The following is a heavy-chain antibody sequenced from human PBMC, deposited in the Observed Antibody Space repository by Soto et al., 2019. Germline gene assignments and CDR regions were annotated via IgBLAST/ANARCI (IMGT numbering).Heavy chain of an antibody. Sequence: EVQLVESGGGLVQPGGSLRLSFAASGFTVSSNYMSWVRQAPGKGLEWVSVIYSGGTTYYADSVKGRFTISRDNSKNTLYLQMNSLRAEDTAVYYWARNVVSSDYRGWFDPWGQGTLVTVSS. CDR3: ARNVVSSDYRGWFDP. CDR1: GFTVSSNY. CDR2: IYSGGTT. D-gene: IGHD3-22*01. V-gene: IGHV3-66*01. J-gene: IGHJ5*02.